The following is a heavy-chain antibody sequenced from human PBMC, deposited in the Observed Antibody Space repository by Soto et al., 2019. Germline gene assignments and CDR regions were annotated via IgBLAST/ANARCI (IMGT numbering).Heavy chain of an antibody. D-gene: IGHD4-17*01. CDR3: ANHPLDYGDYPGGY. CDR2: IYYSGST. J-gene: IGHJ4*02. Sequence: QVQLQESGPGLVKPSQTLSLTCTVSGGSISSGGYYWSWIRQHPGKGLEWIGYIYYSGSTYYNPSLKSRVTTSVDTSKNQFSLKLSSVTAADTAVYYCANHPLDYGDYPGGYWGQGTLVTVSS. CDR1: GGSISSGGYY. V-gene: IGHV4-31*03.